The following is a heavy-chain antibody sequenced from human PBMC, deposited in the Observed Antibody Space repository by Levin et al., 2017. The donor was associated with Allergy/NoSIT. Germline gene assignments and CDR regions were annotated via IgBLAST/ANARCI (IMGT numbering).Heavy chain of an antibody. CDR2: VSYDGSKK. CDR3: ARDHVAVPAQTYYFDS. D-gene: IGHD6-19*01. J-gene: IGHJ4*02. CDR1: GFTFNIYG. Sequence: QAGESLKISCVASGFTFNIYGIHWVRQAPGKGLEWVTLVSYDGSKKYYADSVKGRFTISRDNSKNTLYLQMNSLKTEDTAVYYCARDHVAVPAQTYYFDSWGQGTLVAVSS. V-gene: IGHV3-30-3*01.